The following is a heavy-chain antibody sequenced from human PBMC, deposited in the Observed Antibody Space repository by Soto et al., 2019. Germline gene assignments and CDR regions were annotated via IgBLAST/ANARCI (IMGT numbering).Heavy chain of an antibody. Sequence: KKMGASVKVSCKASGYTFTSYAMHWVRQAPGQRLEWMGWINAGNGNTKYSQKFQGRVTITRDTSASTAYMELSSLRSEDTAVYYCARDLFGVVPYYMDVWGKGTTVTVS. D-gene: IGHD3-3*01. CDR1: GYTFTSYA. CDR2: INAGNGNT. CDR3: ARDLFGVVPYYMDV. J-gene: IGHJ6*03. V-gene: IGHV1-3*01.